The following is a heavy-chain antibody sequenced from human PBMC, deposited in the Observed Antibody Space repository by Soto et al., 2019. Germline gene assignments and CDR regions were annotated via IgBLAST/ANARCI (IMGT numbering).Heavy chain of an antibody. V-gene: IGHV1-18*01. Sequence: ASVKVSCKASGGTFSSYGISWVRQAPGQGLEWMGWISAYNGNTNYAQKLQGRVTMTTDTSTSTAYMELRSLRSDDTAVYYCARVPMTTVNTGWFDPWGQGTLVTVSS. CDR1: GGTFSSYG. J-gene: IGHJ5*02. CDR3: ARVPMTTVNTGWFDP. D-gene: IGHD4-17*01. CDR2: ISAYNGNT.